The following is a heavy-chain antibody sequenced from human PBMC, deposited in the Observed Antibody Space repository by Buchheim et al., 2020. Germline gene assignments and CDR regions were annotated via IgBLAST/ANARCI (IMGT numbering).Heavy chain of an antibody. CDR1: GFTFSSYG. D-gene: IGHD2-15*01. CDR2: TSSDGKKN. CDR3: AKDRIVVVVPDTKFDYGMDV. Sequence: QAQLVASGGGVVQPGRSLRLSCAGSGFTFSSYGIHWVRQAPGKGLEWVAVTSSDGKKNYYADSVKGRFTISRDNSKNTLYLQMNSLRPEDTAVYYCAKDRIVVVVPDTKFDYGMDVWGQGTT. V-gene: IGHV3-30*18. J-gene: IGHJ6*02.